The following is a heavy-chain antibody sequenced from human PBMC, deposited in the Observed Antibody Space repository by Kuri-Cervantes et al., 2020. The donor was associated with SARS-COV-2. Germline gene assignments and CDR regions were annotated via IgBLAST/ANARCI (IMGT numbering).Heavy chain of an antibody. CDR2: IYTSGST. CDR1: GGSISSYY. CDR3: ARALASFWSGSDWYFDL. J-gene: IGHJ2*01. V-gene: IGHV4-4*07. Sequence: SETLSLTCTVSGGSISSYYWSWIRQPAGKGLEWIGRIYTSGSTNYNPSLKSRVTMSVDTSKNQFSLKLSSVTAADTAVYYCARALASFWSGSDWYFDLWGRGTLVTGYS. D-gene: IGHD3-3*01.